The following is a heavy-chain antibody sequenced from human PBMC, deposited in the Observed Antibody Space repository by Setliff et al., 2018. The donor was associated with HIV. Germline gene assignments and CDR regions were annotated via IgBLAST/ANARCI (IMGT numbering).Heavy chain of an antibody. D-gene: IGHD2-21*01. Sequence: SETLSLTCTVSGDSISSGGSPWTWIRQHPGKGLEWIGYIYYSGSTYYNPSLKSRVTISVDTSKNQFSLKLSSLTAADQGVYYCARVPVAGANWFDPWGLGTLVTVSS. CDR2: IYYSGST. V-gene: IGHV4-31*03. CDR1: GDSISSGGSP. J-gene: IGHJ5*02. CDR3: ARVPVAGANWFDP.